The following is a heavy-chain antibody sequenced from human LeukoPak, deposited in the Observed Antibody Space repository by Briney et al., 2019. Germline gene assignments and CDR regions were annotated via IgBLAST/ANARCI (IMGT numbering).Heavy chain of an antibody. J-gene: IGHJ4*02. CDR1: GFTFKSFG. Sequence: PGGALRLFCAAAGFTFKSFGMHRVRPAPGQGVGGGAVIWYDGNNKYYADSVKGRFTISRDNSKNTLYLQMNSLRAEDTAVYYCARAFTSTGYYYVEYWGQGTLVTVSS. CDR2: IWYDGNNK. CDR3: ARAFTSTGYYYVEY. D-gene: IGHD3-22*01. V-gene: IGHV3-33*01.